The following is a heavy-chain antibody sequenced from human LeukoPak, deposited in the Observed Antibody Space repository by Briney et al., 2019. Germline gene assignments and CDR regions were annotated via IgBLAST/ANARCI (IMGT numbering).Heavy chain of an antibody. CDR1: GLTFSDYW. CDR3: ATDRGLR. CDR2: IKYDGSEK. V-gene: IGHV3-7*03. J-gene: IGHJ6*04. Sequence: GGSLRLSCAASGLTFSDYWMYWVRQAPGKGLEWVANIKYDGSEKYYVDSVKGRFTISRDNAKNSLYLQMNSLRVEDTAMYYCATDRGLRWGEGTTVTVSS.